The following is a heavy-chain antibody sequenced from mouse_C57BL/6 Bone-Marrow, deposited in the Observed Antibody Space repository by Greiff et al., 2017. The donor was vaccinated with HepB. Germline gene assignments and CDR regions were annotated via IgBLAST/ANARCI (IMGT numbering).Heavy chain of an antibody. CDR1: GYTFTSYW. J-gene: IGHJ4*01. Sequence: QVQLQQPGAELVKPGASVKVSCKASGYTFTSYWMHWVKQRPGQGLEWIGRIHPSDSDTNYNQKFQGKATLTVDKSSSTAYMQLSSLTSEDAAVYYCAIPRDYYGSHDAMDYWGQGTSVTVSS. CDR3: AIPRDYYGSHDAMDY. CDR2: IHPSDSDT. D-gene: IGHD1-1*01. V-gene: IGHV1-74*01.